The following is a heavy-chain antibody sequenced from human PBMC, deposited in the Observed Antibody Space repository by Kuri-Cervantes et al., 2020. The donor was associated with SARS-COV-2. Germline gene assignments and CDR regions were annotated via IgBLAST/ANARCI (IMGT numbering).Heavy chain of an antibody. D-gene: IGHD6-13*01. CDR2: IKSKTDGGTT. CDR1: GFTFSSYA. J-gene: IGHJ4*02. V-gene: IGHV3-15*01. Sequence: GGSLRLSCAASGFTFSSYAMSWVRQAPGKGLEWVGRIKSKTDGGTTDYAAPVKGRDTISRDDSKNTLYLRMNSLKTEDTAVYYCTTFCDSNCWGQGTLVTVSS. CDR3: TTFCDSNC.